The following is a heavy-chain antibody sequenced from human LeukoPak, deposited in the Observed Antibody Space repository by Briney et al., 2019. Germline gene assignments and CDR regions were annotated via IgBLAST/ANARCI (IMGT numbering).Heavy chain of an antibody. Sequence: SETLSLTCTVSGGSISSYYWSWIRQPPGKGLEWIGYIHYSGSTNYNPSLKSRLSLSVDTSKNQISLRLSSATAADTAVYYCARAVLSYCSGGSCPYFDYWGQGTLVTVSS. J-gene: IGHJ4*02. V-gene: IGHV4-59*01. CDR1: GGSISSYY. CDR3: ARAVLSYCSGGSCPYFDY. CDR2: IHYSGST. D-gene: IGHD2-15*01.